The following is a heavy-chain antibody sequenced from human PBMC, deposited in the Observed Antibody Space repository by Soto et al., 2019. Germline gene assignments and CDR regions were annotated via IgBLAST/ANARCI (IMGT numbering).Heavy chain of an antibody. V-gene: IGHV3-9*01. CDR3: AKDLGSSPYRMDV. J-gene: IGHJ6*02. Sequence: GGSLRLSCAASGFTFDDYAMHWVRQAPGKGLEWVSGISWNSGSMGYADSVKGRFTISRDNAKNSLYLQMNSLRAEDTALYYCAKDLGSSPYRMDVRGQGTTVTVSS. CDR1: GFTFDDYA. CDR2: ISWNSGSM. D-gene: IGHD6-6*01.